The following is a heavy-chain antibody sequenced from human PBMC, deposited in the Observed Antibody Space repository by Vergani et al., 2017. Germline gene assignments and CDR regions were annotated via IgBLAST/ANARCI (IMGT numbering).Heavy chain of an antibody. CDR2: ISGSGGST. Sequence: EVQLLESGGGLVQPGGSLRLSCAASGFTFSSYAMSWVRQAPGKGLEWVSAISGSGGSTDYADSVKGRFTISRDNAKNSLYLRMNSLGAEDTAVYYCARDSPSWYSSPFYDAFDVWGQGRMVTVSS. J-gene: IGHJ3*01. V-gene: IGHV3-23*01. D-gene: IGHD5-18*01. CDR1: GFTFSSYA. CDR3: ARDSPSWYSSPFYDAFDV.